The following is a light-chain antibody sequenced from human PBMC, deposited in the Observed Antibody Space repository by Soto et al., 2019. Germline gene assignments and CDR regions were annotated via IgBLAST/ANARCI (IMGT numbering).Light chain of an antibody. J-gene: IGKJ1*01. CDR3: QQYGSSLRT. Sequence: EIVLTQSPGTLSLSPGERATLSCRASQSVSSSYLAWYQQKPGQAPRLLIYGASSRAAGIPDRFSGSGSGTDFTLTISRLEPEDFAVYYCQQYGSSLRTFGQGTKVESK. CDR2: GAS. CDR1: QSVSSSY. V-gene: IGKV3-20*01.